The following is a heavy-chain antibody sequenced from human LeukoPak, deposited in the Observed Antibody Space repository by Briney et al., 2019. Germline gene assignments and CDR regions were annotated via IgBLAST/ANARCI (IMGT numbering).Heavy chain of an antibody. CDR1: GGSISSYY. CDR2: IYYTGST. D-gene: IGHD3/OR15-3a*01. CDR3: ARRAYDFYWYFDL. Sequence: SETLSLTCTVSGGSISSYYWSWIRQPPGKGLEWIGYIYYTGSTYYNPSLKSRVTISVDTSKNQFSLKLSSVTAADTAVYYCARRAYDFYWYFDLWGRGTLVTVSS. J-gene: IGHJ2*01. V-gene: IGHV4-59*08.